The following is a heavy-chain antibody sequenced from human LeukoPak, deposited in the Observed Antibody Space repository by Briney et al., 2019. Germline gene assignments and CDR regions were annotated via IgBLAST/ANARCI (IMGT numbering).Heavy chain of an antibody. CDR3: AKDSLEAAGNWDS. Sequence: GGSLRLSCAASGFTFSSSWIHWVRQAPGKGLEGVSLISGDGDSAYYADSVKGRFTISRDNSKNSLYLQMNSLRTEDTALYYCAKDSLEAAGNWDSWGQGTLVTVSS. CDR2: ISGDGDSA. CDR1: GFTFSSSW. V-gene: IGHV3-43*02. D-gene: IGHD6-13*01. J-gene: IGHJ4*02.